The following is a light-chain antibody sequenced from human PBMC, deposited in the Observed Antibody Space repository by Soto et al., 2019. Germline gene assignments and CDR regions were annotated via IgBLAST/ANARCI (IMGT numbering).Light chain of an antibody. CDR2: VPS. Sequence: EIVMTQSPASLSVSPGERPTLPSRASQTFTGILAGYQQKPGQPPSLLIYVPSTRATGIPARFSGSGSGTEFTLTISSLQSEDSAVYYCQQYNNWPPATFGQGTKVEIK. J-gene: IGKJ1*01. CDR3: QQYNNWPPAT. CDR1: QTFTGI. V-gene: IGKV3-15*01.